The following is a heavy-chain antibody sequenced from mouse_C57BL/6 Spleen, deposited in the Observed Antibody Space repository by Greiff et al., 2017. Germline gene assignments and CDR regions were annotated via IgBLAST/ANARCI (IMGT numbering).Heavy chain of an antibody. V-gene: IGHV14-2*01. CDR1: GFNIKDYY. D-gene: IGHD2-13*01. CDR2: IDPEDGDT. Sequence: EVQLQQSGAELVKPGASVKLSCTASGFNIKDYYMHWVKQRTEQGLEWIGRIDPEDGDTKYAPKFKGKATITADTSSNTAYLQLSRLTSDDTAVYYGARSDHRYFDVWGTGTTVTVSA. J-gene: IGHJ1*03. CDR3: ARSDHRYFDV.